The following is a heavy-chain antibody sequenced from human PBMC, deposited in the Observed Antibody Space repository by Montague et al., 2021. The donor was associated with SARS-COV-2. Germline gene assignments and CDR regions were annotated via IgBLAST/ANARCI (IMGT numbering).Heavy chain of an antibody. Sequence: SETLSLTCAVSGGSFSGYYWSWIRQPPGEGLEWIAEISYSGSTSYNPSLKSRVTMSVDTSKNQFSLKLSSATAADMAVYYCVRVPYRLLYVPRYYGMDVWGQGTPVTVSS. D-gene: IGHD2-2*02. CDR1: GGSFSGYY. V-gene: IGHV4-34*01. CDR2: ISYSGST. CDR3: VRVPYRLLYVPRYYGMDV. J-gene: IGHJ6*02.